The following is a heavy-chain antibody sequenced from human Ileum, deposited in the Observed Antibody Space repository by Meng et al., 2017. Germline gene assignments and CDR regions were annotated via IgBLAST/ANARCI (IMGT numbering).Heavy chain of an antibody. CDR1: GGSISSGGYY. CDR2: IYYSGTT. V-gene: IGHV4-31*03. CDR3: AREPPAAAGTGADY. D-gene: IGHD6-13*01. Sequence: QVQLQESGPGRVKPSQNRSRTGTVSGGSISSGGYYWGWIRQHPGKGLEWIGYIYYSGTTYYNPSLKSRVTISVDTSKNQFSLKLSSVTAADTAVYYCAREPPAAAGTGADYWGQGTLVTVSS. J-gene: IGHJ4*02.